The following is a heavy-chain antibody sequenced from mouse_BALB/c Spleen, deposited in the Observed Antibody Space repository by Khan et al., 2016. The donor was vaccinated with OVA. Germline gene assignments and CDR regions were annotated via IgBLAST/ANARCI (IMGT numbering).Heavy chain of an antibody. CDR2: VNTNTGGS. CDR3: ARGYDFFAY. Sequence: VQLKQSGPDLVKPGASVKISCKASGYSFTLYYMTWVKQSHGKSLEWIGRVNTNTGGSDYNQEFKGKAILTVDKSSNKAYMALHSLTSEYSSVYYCARGYDFFAYWGQGTLVTVSA. V-gene: IGHV1-26*01. D-gene: IGHD2-10*02. J-gene: IGHJ3*01. CDR1: GYSFTLYY.